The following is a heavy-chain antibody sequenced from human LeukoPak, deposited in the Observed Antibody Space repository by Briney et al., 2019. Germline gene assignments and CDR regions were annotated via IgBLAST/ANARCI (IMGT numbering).Heavy chain of an antibody. D-gene: IGHD3-10*01. J-gene: IGHJ4*02. CDR1: GGSFSGYY. CDR2: INHSGST. V-gene: IGHV4-34*01. CDR3: ARAMIEKSYGSGSYYNDY. Sequence: PSETLSLTCAVYGGSFSGYYWSWIRQPPGKGLEWIGEINHSGSTNYNPSLKSRVTISVDTSKNQFSLKLSSVTAADTAVYYCARAMIEKSYGSGSYYNDYWGQGTLVTVSS.